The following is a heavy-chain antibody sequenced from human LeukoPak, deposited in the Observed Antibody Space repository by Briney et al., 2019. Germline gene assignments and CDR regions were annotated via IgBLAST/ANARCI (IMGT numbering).Heavy chain of an antibody. V-gene: IGHV3-23*01. Sequence: GGSLRLSCAASRFTFSSYVMGWVRQAPGKGLECVSAISGSGRSTYYADSVKGRFTISREDSKNTLYLQMNILRAEDTAIYYCARVSGNIQIWPQPFGDGMDVWGQGTTVTVFS. J-gene: IGHJ6*02. CDR1: RFTFSSYV. D-gene: IGHD3-10*01. CDR3: ARVSGNIQIWPQPFGDGMDV. CDR2: ISGSGRST.